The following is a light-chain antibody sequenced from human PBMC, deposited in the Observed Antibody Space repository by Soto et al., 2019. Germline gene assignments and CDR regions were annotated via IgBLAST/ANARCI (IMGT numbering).Light chain of an antibody. CDR1: SSNIGNNY. Sequence: SLLTRPPSGSASPGHKFTISCSGSSSNIGNNYVSWYQQLPGTAPKLLIYDNNKRPSGIPDRFSGSKSGTSATLGITGLQTGDEDDYYCGTWDSSLSAVVFGAGTKV. V-gene: IGLV1-51*01. CDR3: GTWDSSLSAVV. J-gene: IGLJ1*01. CDR2: DNN.